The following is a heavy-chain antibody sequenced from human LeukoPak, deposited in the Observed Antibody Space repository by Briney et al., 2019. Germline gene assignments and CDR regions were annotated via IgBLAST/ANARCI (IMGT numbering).Heavy chain of an antibody. V-gene: IGHV3-7*01. CDR1: GFTFSSYG. D-gene: IGHD3-22*01. J-gene: IGHJ3*02. Sequence: GGSLRLSCAASGFTFSSYGMHWVRQAPGKGLEWVANIKQDGSEKYYVDSVKGRFTISRDNAKNSLYLQMNSLRAEDTAVYYCARDRGYYYDSSGYYLFMPAAFDIWGQGTMVTVSS. CDR2: IKQDGSEK. CDR3: ARDRGYYYDSSGYYLFMPAAFDI.